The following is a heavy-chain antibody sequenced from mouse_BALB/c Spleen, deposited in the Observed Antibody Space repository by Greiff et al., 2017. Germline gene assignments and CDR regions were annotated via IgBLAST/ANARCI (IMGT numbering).Heavy chain of an antibody. CDR3: ARHERDYDGYYYFDY. Sequence: QVQLKESGAELVKPGASVKLSCKASGYPFTEYIIHWVKQRSGQGLEWIGWFYPGSGSIKYNEKFKDKATLTADKSSSTVYMELSRLTSEDSAVYFCARHERDYDGYYYFDYWGQGTTLTVSS. CDR2: FYPGSGSI. D-gene: IGHD2-3*01. CDR1: GYPFTEYI. J-gene: IGHJ2*01. V-gene: IGHV1-62-2*01.